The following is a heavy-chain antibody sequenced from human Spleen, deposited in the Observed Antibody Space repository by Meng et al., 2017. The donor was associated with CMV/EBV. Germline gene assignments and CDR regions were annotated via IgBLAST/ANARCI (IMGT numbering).Heavy chain of an antibody. CDR2: IYSGGVST. CDR3: ARSHDFRKLDV. CDR1: GFTFSNYA. Sequence: GGSLRLSCAAGGFTFSNYAMSWVRQAPGKGLEWVSSIYSGGVSTFYADSMKGRFTISRDNAKNSLYLQMHSLRAEDTAVYYCARSHDFRKLDVWGQGTTVTVSS. D-gene: IGHD4-11*01. J-gene: IGHJ6*02. V-gene: IGHV3-23*03.